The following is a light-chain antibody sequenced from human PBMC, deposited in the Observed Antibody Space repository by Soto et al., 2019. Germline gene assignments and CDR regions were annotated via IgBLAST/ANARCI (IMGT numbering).Light chain of an antibody. CDR1: QTISSY. Sequence: DLQMTQSPSSLSASVGDRVTVTCRASQTISSYLSWYQQKPGRAPKLLIYATSSLQSGVPSRFSGSGSGKDFTLTISSLQPEDFATYYCQQSYSTSITFGQGTRLEIK. V-gene: IGKV1-39*01. CDR3: QQSYSTSIT. J-gene: IGKJ5*01. CDR2: ATS.